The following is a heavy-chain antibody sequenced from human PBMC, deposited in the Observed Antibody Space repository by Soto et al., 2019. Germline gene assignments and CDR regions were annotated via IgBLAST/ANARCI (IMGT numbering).Heavy chain of an antibody. CDR2: ISGSGGST. CDR1: GFTFSSYA. D-gene: IGHD3-3*01. CDR3: AKDRRFLENYYYGIDV. J-gene: IGHJ6*02. Sequence: PGGSLRLSCAASGFTFSSYAMSWVRQAPGKGLEWVSAISGSGGSTYYADSVKGRFTISRDNSKNTLYLQMNSLRAEDTAVYYCAKDRRFLENYYYGIDVWGQGTTVTVSS. V-gene: IGHV3-23*01.